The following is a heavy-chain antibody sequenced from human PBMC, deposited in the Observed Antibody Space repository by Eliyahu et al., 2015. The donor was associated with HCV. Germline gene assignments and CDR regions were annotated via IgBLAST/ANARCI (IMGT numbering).Heavy chain of an antibody. Sequence: QVQLQESGPGLVKPSETLSLTCTVSGGSISSYYWSWIRQPPGKGLEWIGYIHYSGSPNYNPSLKSRVALSVDTSKNQFSLRLSSVTAADTAVYYCASGGGGIAVTGTGGWFDPWGQGTLVTVSS. D-gene: IGHD6-19*01. CDR1: GGSISSYY. J-gene: IGHJ5*02. CDR2: IHYSGSP. V-gene: IGHV4-59*01. CDR3: ASGGGGIAVTGTGGWFDP.